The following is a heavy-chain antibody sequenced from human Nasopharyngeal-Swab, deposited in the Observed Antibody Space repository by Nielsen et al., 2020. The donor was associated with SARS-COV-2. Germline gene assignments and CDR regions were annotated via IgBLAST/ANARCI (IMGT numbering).Heavy chain of an antibody. J-gene: IGHJ4*02. Sequence: RQAPGKGLEWIGEIYHSGSTNYNPSLKSRVTISVDTSKNQFSLKLSSVTAADTAVYYCARSKKAPFDYWGQGTLVTVSS. V-gene: IGHV4-34*01. CDR3: ARSKKAPFDY. CDR2: IYHSGST.